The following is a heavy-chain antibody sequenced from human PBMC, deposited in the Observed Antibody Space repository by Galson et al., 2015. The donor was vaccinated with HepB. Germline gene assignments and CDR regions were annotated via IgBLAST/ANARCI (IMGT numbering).Heavy chain of an antibody. V-gene: IGHV3-53*04. CDR1: GFTVSSNY. J-gene: IGHJ4*02. D-gene: IGHD5-18*01. CDR2: IYSGGST. Sequence: SLRLSCAASGFTVSSNYMSWVRQAPGKGLEWVSVIYSGGSTYYADSVKGRFTISRHNSKNTLYLQMNSLRAEDTAVYYCARVRGYSYGPFDYWGQGTLVTVSS. CDR3: ARVRGYSYGPFDY.